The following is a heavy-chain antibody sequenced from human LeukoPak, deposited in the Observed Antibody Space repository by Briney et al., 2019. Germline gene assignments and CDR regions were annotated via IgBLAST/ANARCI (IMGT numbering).Heavy chain of an antibody. J-gene: IGHJ4*02. CDR1: GYTFTSYG. CDR2: ISAYNGNT. CDR3: ARSLTGYSSSEH. V-gene: IGHV1-18*01. D-gene: IGHD6-13*01. Sequence: ASVKVSCKASGYTFTSYGISWVRQAPGQWLEWMGWISAYNGNTNYAQKLQGRVTMTTDTSTSTAYMELRSLRSDDTAVYYCARSLTGYSSSEHWGQGTLVTVSS.